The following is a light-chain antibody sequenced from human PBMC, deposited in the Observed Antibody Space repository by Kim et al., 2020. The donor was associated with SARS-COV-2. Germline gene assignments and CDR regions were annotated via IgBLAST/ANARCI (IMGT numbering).Light chain of an antibody. J-gene: IGLJ2*01. CDR3: QSYDSSLSGSVV. V-gene: IGLV1-40*01. Sequence: VTISCTGSSYNIGAGYDVHWYQQRPGTAPKLLIYGNSNRPSGVPDRFSGSKSGTSASLAITGLQAEDEADYYCQSYDSSLSGSVVFGGGTQLTVL. CDR1: SYNIGAGYD. CDR2: GNS.